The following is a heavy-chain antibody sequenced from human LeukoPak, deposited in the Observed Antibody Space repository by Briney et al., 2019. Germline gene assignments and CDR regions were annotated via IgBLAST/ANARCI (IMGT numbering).Heavy chain of an antibody. Sequence: ASVKVSCKASGYTFTGYYMHWVRQAPGQGLEWMGRINPNSGGTNYAQKFQGRVTMTRDTSISTAYMELSRLRSDDTAVYYCAGSEYGDSYFDYWGQGTLVTVSS. D-gene: IGHD4-17*01. CDR1: GYTFTGYY. CDR3: AGSEYGDSYFDY. J-gene: IGHJ4*02. V-gene: IGHV1-2*06. CDR2: INPNSGGT.